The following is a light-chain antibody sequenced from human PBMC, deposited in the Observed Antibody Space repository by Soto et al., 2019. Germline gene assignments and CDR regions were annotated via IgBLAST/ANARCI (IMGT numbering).Light chain of an antibody. Sequence: QSVLTQPASVSGSPGQSITISCTGTSSDVGNYKYVSWYQQHPGKAPKLMIYEVSNRPSGVPNRFSGSKSGNTASLTISGLQAEDETDYYCSSYTSSGTYVFGTGTKLTVL. V-gene: IGLV2-14*01. CDR1: SSDVGNYKY. J-gene: IGLJ1*01. CDR2: EVS. CDR3: SSYTSSGTYV.